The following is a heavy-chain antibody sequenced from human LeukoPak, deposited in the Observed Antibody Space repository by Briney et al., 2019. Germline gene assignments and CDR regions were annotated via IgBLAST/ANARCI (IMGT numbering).Heavy chain of an antibody. D-gene: IGHD2-2*01. CDR1: GYTFTSYY. J-gene: IGHJ4*02. CDR3: AIGQDIVVVPAAMHDDY. CDR2: INPSGGST. Sequence: ASVKVSCKASGYTFTSYYMHWVRQAPGQGLEWMGIINPSGGSTSYAQKFQGRVTMTRDTSTSTVYMELSSLRSGDTAVYYCAIGQDIVVVPAAMHDDYWGQGTLVTVSS. V-gene: IGHV1-46*01.